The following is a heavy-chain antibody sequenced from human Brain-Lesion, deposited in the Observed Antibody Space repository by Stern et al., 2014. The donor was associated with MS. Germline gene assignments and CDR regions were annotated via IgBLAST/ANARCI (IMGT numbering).Heavy chain of an antibody. V-gene: IGHV3-74*01. CDR2: VNNDGRRT. Sequence: EVQLVESGGGFVQPGGSLRLSCAASGFTFSNYWMHWVRQAPGKGLVLVAGVNNDGRRTSYADSVKGRFTMSRDNAKNTLYLQMNSLRVEDTAIYYCARGERWFDSWGQGTLVTVSS. CDR3: ARGERWFDS. CDR1: GFTFSNYW. J-gene: IGHJ5*01.